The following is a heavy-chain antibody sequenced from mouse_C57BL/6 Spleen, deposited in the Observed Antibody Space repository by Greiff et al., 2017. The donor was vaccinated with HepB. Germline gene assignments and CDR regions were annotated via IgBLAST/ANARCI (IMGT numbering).Heavy chain of an antibody. CDR3: ARSLYYGNYVFDY. Sequence: EVHLVESGGGLVKPGGSLKLSCAASGFTFSDYGMHWVRQAPEKGLEWVAYISSGSSTIYYADTVKGRFTISRDNAKNTLFLQMTSLRSEDTAMYYCARSLYYGNYVFDYWGQGTTLTVSS. D-gene: IGHD2-1*01. CDR1: GFTFSDYG. J-gene: IGHJ2*01. V-gene: IGHV5-17*01. CDR2: ISSGSSTI.